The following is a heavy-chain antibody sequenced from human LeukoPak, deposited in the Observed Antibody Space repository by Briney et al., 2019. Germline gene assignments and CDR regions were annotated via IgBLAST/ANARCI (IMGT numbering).Heavy chain of an antibody. CDR1: GYAFTGFY. J-gene: IGHJ1*01. CDR2: SNPKMGCT. V-gene: IGHV1-2*02. Sequence: AASVNVSCKCSGYAFTGFYMHWVRRALGQGLGLVGGSNPKMGCTRYAEKFQGRVSMNRDTSISPAYMELSRLTPDDTAVYYPARAEYYGSEEGPRRWGQGTLVTVSS. CDR3: ARAEYYGSEEGPRR. D-gene: IGHD3-10*01.